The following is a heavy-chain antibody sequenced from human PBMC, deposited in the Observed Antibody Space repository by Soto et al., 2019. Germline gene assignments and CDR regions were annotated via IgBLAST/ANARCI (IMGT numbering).Heavy chain of an antibody. J-gene: IGHJ3*02. CDR1: GFTFRSHG. D-gene: IGHD3-16*01. CDR3: AGATGGLRNDAFDI. CDR2: IGYDGSNK. Sequence: QVQLVESGGGVVQPGRSLRVSCAASGFTFRSHGMHWVRQAPGKGLEWVAVIGYDGSNKYFADSVKGRFTISRDNSKNTLYLQMNSLRAEDTAVYYCAGATGGLRNDAFDIWGHGTMVTVSS. V-gene: IGHV3-33*01.